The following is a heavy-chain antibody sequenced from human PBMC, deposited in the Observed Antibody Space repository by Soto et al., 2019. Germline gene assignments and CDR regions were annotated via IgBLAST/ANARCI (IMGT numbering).Heavy chain of an antibody. D-gene: IGHD6-6*01. CDR3: ARGLASGDY. Sequence: QVQLVQSGPEVTEPGASVKISCKASGYTFTNFYIHWVRQAPGQGLEWMGIVNPNGGSTNYAQNLKGRITISRDTSTSTVYMDLSSLRSEDTAVYYCARGLASGDYWGQGTLVTVSS. J-gene: IGHJ4*02. CDR2: VNPNGGST. V-gene: IGHV1-46*03. CDR1: GYTFTNFY.